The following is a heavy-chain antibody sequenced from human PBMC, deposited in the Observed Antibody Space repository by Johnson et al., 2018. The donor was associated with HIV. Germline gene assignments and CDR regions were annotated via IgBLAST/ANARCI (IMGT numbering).Heavy chain of an antibody. V-gene: IGHV3-33*08. CDR1: GFTFSSYA. CDR2: IRYDGSNK. Sequence: QVQLVESGGGLVQPGGSLRLSCAASGFTFSSYAMHWVRQAPGKGLEWVAFIRYDGSNKYYADSVKGRFTISRDNSKNTLYLQMNSLRAEDTAVYYCARNGLIPAAKGVAFDIWGQGTTVTVSS. D-gene: IGHD2-2*01. J-gene: IGHJ3*02. CDR3: ARNGLIPAAKGVAFDI.